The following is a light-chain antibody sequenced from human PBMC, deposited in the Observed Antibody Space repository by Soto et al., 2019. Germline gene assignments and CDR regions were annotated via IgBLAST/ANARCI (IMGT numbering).Light chain of an antibody. CDR2: GAT. V-gene: IGKV3-20*01. J-gene: IGKJ1*01. Sequence: EIVLTQSPGTLSLSPGERATLSCRASQSVSSSYLAWYQQKPGQAPRLLIYGATSRATGIPDRFSGSGSGTDLTLIISSLEPEDFAVYYCQQYGSSPRTFGQGTKVEIK. CDR3: QQYGSSPRT. CDR1: QSVSSSY.